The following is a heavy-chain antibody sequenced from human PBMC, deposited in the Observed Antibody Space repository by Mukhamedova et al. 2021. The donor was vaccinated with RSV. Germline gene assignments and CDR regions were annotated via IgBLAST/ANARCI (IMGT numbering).Heavy chain of an antibody. J-gene: IGHJ4*02. V-gene: IGHV3-23*01. CDR3: VKERSGSYFTPSDFDY. Sequence: GLEWVATITSDSATASYADSVKGRFALSRDNSKNTLSLQMNALRVEDTAIYYCVKERSGSYFTPSDFDYWGQGTLVTVSS. CDR2: ITSDSATA. D-gene: IGHD3-10*01.